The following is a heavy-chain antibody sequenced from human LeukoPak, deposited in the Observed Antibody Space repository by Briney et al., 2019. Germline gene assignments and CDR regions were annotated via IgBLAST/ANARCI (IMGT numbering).Heavy chain of an antibody. D-gene: IGHD6-19*01. CDR1: GFTFSTFW. CDR2: IEQDGSEK. Sequence: QPGGSLRLSCAASGFTFSTFWMSWVRQAPGKGLEWVANIEQDGSEKYYVDSVKGRFTIPRDNAKSSLYLQMNSLRAEDTAVYYCARALAVAGADYWGQGTLVTVSS. J-gene: IGHJ4*02. V-gene: IGHV3-7*01. CDR3: ARALAVAGADY.